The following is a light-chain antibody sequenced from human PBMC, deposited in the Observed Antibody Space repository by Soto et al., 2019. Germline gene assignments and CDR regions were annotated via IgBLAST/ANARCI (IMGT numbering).Light chain of an antibody. J-gene: IGLJ1*01. CDR2: DVS. V-gene: IGLV2-14*01. CDR1: NSDVGGYNY. Sequence: QSVLTQPASVSGAPGPSLTISLTGTNSDVGGYNYVSGYQQHPGRAPKSMSYDVSSEPAEVSNRFSGSKSGNTATLPISGLQAEDEADYYCSSYTSSSTLAFGTGTKVTVL. CDR3: SSYTSSSTLA.